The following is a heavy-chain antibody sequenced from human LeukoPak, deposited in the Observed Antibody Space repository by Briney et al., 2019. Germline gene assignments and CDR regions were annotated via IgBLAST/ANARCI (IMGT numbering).Heavy chain of an antibody. V-gene: IGHV1-46*01. J-gene: IGHJ4*02. CDR2: INPSGGST. CDR3: ARDNIAAADLNY. Sequence: ASVKVSCKASGYTFTSYYMHWVRQAPGQGLEWVGIINPSGGSTSYAQKFQGRVTMTRDTSTSTVYMELSSLRSEDTAVYYCARDNIAAADLNYWGQGTLVTVSS. D-gene: IGHD6-13*01. CDR1: GYTFTSYY.